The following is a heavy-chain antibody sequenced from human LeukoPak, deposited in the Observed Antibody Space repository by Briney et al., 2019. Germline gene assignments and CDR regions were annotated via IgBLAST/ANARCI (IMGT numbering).Heavy chain of an antibody. D-gene: IGHD3-3*01. CDR1: VESLSVHY. CDR2: MDHSGST. CDR3: ARGQGDAWSGYVLNV. J-gene: IGHJ6*04. Sequence: SETLSLTCALYVESLSVHYSRGIRQPPQKGRECSAEMDHSGSTNYNPSLKSRVTISVDTSKNQFSLNLSSVTAADTAVYYCARGQGDAWSGYVLNVWGKGTTVTVSS. V-gene: IGHV4-34*01.